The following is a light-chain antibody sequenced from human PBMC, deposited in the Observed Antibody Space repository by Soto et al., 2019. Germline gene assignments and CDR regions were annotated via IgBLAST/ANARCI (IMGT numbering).Light chain of an antibody. CDR3: QQYGSSPWT. Sequence: EILMTQSPATLSVSPGERATLSCRASQSVRNNLAWYQQKPGQAHRLLIYGASTRATGIPARLSGSGSGTEFTLTISSLQSEDFALYYCQQYGSSPWTFGQGTKVDI. CDR1: QSVRNN. J-gene: IGKJ1*01. V-gene: IGKV3-15*01. CDR2: GAS.